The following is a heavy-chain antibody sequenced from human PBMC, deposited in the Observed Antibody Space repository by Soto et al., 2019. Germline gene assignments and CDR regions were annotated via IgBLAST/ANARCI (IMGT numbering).Heavy chain of an antibody. CDR3: ARTFDCYGMDV. J-gene: IGHJ6*02. Sequence: PSETLSLTCAVSGYSIGRGYYWAWIRQSPGKVLEWIGSIYHAGSVYYNPSLNGRVALSMDTSKNHFSLKLTSVTAADTAVYYCARTFDCYGMDVWGQGTTVTVSS. CDR2: IYHAGSV. V-gene: IGHV4-38-2*01. CDR1: GYSIGRGYY.